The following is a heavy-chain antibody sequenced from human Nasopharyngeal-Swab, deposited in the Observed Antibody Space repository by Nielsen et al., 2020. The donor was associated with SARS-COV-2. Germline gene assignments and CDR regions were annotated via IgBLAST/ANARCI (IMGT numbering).Heavy chain of an antibody. J-gene: IGHJ3*02. CDR1: GFTFNDYT. D-gene: IGHD3-22*01. V-gene: IGHV3-21*01. CDR2: ISSFSNYI. Sequence: GESLKISCAASGFTFNDYTMNWVRQAPGKGLEWVSSISSFSNYIYYADSVKGRFTLSSDNAKNSLYLQMNSLRVEDTAVFYCARDRGEDSSGFVDAFDIWGQGTMVTVSS. CDR3: ARDRGEDSSGFVDAFDI.